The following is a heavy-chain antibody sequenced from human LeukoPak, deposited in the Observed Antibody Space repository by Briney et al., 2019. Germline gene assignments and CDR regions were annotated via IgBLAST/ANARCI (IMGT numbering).Heavy chain of an antibody. Sequence: KSGGSLRLSCAASGFTFSSYSMNWVRQAPGKGLEWVSSISSSSYIYYADSVKGRFTISRDNAKNSLYLQMNSLRADDTAVYYCARGGVTTTNWFDPWGQGTLVTVSS. V-gene: IGHV3-21*01. D-gene: IGHD1/OR15-1a*01. CDR1: GFTFSSYS. J-gene: IGHJ5*02. CDR3: ARGGVTTTNWFDP. CDR2: ISSSSYI.